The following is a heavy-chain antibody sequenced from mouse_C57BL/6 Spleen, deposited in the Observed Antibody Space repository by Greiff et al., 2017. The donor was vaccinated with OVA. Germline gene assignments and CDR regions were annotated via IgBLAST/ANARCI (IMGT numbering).Heavy chain of an antibody. V-gene: IGHV1-82*01. D-gene: IGHD1-1*01. CDR3: ARITTVVATRYFDV. CDR2: ISPGDGDT. J-gene: IGHJ1*03. Sequence: VQLQQSGPELVKPGASVKISCKASGYAFSSSWMNWVKQRPGKGLEWIGRISPGDGDTNYNGKFTGKATLTADKSSSTAYMQLSSLTSEDSAVYVCARITTVVATRYFDVWGTGTTVTVSS. CDR1: GYAFSSSW.